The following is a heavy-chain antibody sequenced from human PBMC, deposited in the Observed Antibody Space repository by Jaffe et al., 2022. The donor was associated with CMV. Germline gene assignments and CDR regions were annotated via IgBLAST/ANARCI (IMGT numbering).Heavy chain of an antibody. V-gene: IGHV3-21*06. J-gene: IGHJ4*02. CDR2: ISSSSSYI. CDR3: ARGTSVPPARIDS. D-gene: IGHD1-1*01. Sequence: EEQLVESGGGLVKPGGSLRLSCTASGFTFSSYSVTWVRQAPGKGLEWVSSISSSSSYIHYAGSVKGRFMISRDNAKSSVYLQMNSLRVEDTAMYYCARGTSVPPARIDSWGQGTLVTVSS. CDR1: GFTFSSYS.